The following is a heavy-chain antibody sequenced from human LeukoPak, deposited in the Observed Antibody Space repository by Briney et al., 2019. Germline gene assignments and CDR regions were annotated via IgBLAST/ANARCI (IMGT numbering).Heavy chain of an antibody. D-gene: IGHD3-9*01. CDR3: ARDGTIFTAVLD. CDR1: GYTFTSYG. Sequence: ASVKVSCKASGYTFTSYGISWVRQAPGQGLEWMGWISAYNGNTNYAQKFQGRVTITADKSTSTAYMELSSLRSEDTAVYYCARDGTIFTAVLDWGQGTLVTVSS. CDR2: ISAYNGNT. V-gene: IGHV1-18*01. J-gene: IGHJ4*02.